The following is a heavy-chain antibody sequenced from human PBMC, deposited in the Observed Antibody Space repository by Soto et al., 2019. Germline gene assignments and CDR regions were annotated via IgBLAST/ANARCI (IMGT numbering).Heavy chain of an antibody. J-gene: IGHJ6*02. CDR1: GGTFSSYA. D-gene: IGHD6-6*01. V-gene: IGHV1-69*06. CDR2: IIPIFGTA. CDR3: ARDRSSSHPYDSCGMDV. Sequence: QVQLVQSGAEVEKHGSSVKVSCKASGGTFSSYANRWVRQAPGQGREWMGGIIPIFGTANYAQKFKGRVTITADKSTITAYMELTSLRSEDTAVYYCARDRSSSHPYDSCGMDVGSQGTKVTFSS.